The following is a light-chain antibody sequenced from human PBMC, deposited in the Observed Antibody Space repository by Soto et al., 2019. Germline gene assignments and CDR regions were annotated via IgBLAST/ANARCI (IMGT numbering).Light chain of an antibody. Sequence: QSVLTQPPSASGTPGQRVTISCSGSSSNIGSNYVYWYQQLPGTAPKLLIYRNNQRPSGVPDRFSGSKSGTSASLAISGLRSEDEADYYCAAWDDSLSGPNWVFGGGTKVIVL. J-gene: IGLJ3*02. CDR1: SSNIGSNY. V-gene: IGLV1-47*01. CDR3: AAWDDSLSGPNWV. CDR2: RNN.